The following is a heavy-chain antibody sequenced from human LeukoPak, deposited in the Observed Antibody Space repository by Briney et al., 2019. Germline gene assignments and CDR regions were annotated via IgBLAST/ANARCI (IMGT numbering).Heavy chain of an antibody. V-gene: IGHV3-48*01. CDR2: ISSSSLTI. J-gene: IGHJ6*02. D-gene: IGHD6-13*01. CDR3: AKDRPAAGPNYYYYGMDV. Sequence: GGSLRLSCAASGFPFSTYNMNWVRQAPGKGLEWISYISSSSLTIYYADSVKGRFTISRDNSKNTLYLQMNSLRAEDTAVYYCAKDRPAAGPNYYYYGMDVWGQGTTVTVSS. CDR1: GFPFSTYN.